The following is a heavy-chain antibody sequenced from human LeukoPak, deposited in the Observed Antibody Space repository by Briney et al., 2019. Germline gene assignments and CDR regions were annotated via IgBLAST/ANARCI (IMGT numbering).Heavy chain of an antibody. Sequence: ASETLSLTCTVSGGSISSGSYYWSWIRQPAGKGLEWIGRIYTSGSTNYNPSLKSRVTISVDTSKNQFSLKLSSVTAADTAVYYFARAAGTAQFYYFDYWGQGTLVTVSS. V-gene: IGHV4-61*02. CDR2: IYTSGST. D-gene: IGHD1-14*01. J-gene: IGHJ4*02. CDR3: ARAAGTAQFYYFDY. CDR1: GGSISSGSYY.